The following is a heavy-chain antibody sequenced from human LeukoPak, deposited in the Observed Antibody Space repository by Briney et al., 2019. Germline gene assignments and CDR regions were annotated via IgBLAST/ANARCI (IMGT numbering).Heavy chain of an antibody. CDR2: IWYDGSNK. CDR3: ANDLGPYCSGGSCYFEAFDI. V-gene: IGHV3-33*06. Sequence: GGSLRLSCAASGFTFSSYGMHWVRQAPGKGLEWVAVIWYDGSNKYYAYSVKGRFTISRDNSKNTLYLQMNSLRAEDTAVYYCANDLGPYCSGGSCYFEAFDIWGQGTMVTVSS. D-gene: IGHD2-15*01. CDR1: GFTFSSYG. J-gene: IGHJ3*02.